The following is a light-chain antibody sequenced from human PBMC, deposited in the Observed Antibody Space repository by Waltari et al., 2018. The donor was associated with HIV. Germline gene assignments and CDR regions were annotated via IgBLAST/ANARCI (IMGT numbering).Light chain of an antibody. CDR1: SSDVGGYNS. Sequence: QSALTQPRSVSGSPGQSVTISCTGTSSDVGGYNSVSWYQQHPGKSPKLLIYEVSKWPSGVPDRFSGSKSDNTASLTISGLRADDEADYYCCSYGGTYNVFGTGTKVTIL. CDR3: CSYGGTYNV. J-gene: IGLJ1*01. V-gene: IGLV2-11*01. CDR2: EVS.